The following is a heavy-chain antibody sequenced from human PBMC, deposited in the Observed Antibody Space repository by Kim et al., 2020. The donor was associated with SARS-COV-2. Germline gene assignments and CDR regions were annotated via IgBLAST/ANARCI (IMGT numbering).Heavy chain of an antibody. D-gene: IGHD3-9*01. Sequence: GGSLRLSCAASGFTFSDYYMSWIRQAPGKGLEWVSYISSSGSTIYYADSVKGRFTISRDNAKNSLYLQMNSLRAEDTAVYYCAREGGDTYDILTGYYNAFDIWGQGTMVTVSS. CDR3: AREGGDTYDILTGYYNAFDI. V-gene: IGHV3-11*01. J-gene: IGHJ3*02. CDR2: ISSSGSTI. CDR1: GFTFSDYY.